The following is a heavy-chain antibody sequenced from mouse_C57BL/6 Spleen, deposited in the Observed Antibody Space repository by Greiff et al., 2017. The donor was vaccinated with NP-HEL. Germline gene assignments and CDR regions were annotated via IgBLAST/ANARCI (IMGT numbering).Heavy chain of an antibody. CDR3: ASGAYYSLMDY. D-gene: IGHD2-12*01. CDR2: INPSNGGT. CDR1: GYTFTSYW. Sequence: QVHVKQPGTELVKPGASVKLSCKASGYTFTSYWMHWVKQRPGQGLEWIGNINPSNGGTNYNEKFKSKATLTVDKSSSTAYMQLSSLTSEDSAVYYCASGAYYSLMDYWGQGTSVTVSS. V-gene: IGHV1-53*01. J-gene: IGHJ4*01.